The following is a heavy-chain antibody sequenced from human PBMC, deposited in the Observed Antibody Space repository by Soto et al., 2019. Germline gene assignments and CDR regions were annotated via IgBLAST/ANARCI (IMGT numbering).Heavy chain of an antibody. J-gene: IGHJ6*02. D-gene: IGHD6-6*01. CDR1: GFTFSSYG. CDR2: ISYDGSNK. Sequence: QVQLVESGGGVVQPGRSLRLSCAASGFTFSSYGMHWVRQAPGKGLEWVAVISYDGSNKYYADSVKGRFTISRDNSKNTLYLQMNSLRAEDTAVYYCAKGNRPRVRIAARPINYYYYGMDVWGQGTTVTVSS. CDR3: AKGNRPRVRIAARPINYYYYGMDV. V-gene: IGHV3-30*18.